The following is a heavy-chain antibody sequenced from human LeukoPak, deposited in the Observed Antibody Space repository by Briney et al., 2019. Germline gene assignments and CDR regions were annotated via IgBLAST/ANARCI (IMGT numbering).Heavy chain of an antibody. CDR3: AEVGRGNLRYFDY. CDR1: GFTFSSYA. CDR2: ISGSGGST. J-gene: IGHJ4*02. V-gene: IGHV3-23*01. Sequence: GGSLRLSCAASGFTFSSYAMCWVRQAPGKGLEWVSAISGSGGSTYYADSVKGRFTISRDNSKNTLYLQMNSLRAEDTAVYYCAEVGRGNLRYFDYWGQGTLVTVSS. D-gene: IGHD1-26*01.